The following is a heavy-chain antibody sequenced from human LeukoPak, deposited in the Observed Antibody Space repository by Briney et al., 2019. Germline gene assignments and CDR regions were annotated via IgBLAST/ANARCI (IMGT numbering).Heavy chain of an antibody. Sequence: GGSLRLSCAASGFTVGNNYMNWVRQAPGKGLEWVSLIYSGGTTYYADSVKGRFTISRDSSKNTLYLQMNSLRVEDTAVYYCARDPPAVTTNTYVWGQGTLVTVSS. CDR3: ARDPPAVTTNTYV. D-gene: IGHD3-3*01. J-gene: IGHJ4*02. V-gene: IGHV3-66*01. CDR2: IYSGGTT. CDR1: GFTVGNNY.